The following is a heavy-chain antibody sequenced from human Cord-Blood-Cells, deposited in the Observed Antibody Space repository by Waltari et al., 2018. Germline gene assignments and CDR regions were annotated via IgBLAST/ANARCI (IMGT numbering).Heavy chain of an antibody. V-gene: IGHV4-39*01. D-gene: IGHD6-13*01. CDR1: GGSISSSSYY. CDR2: IYYSGST. CDR3: ASGIAAAGTEYFQH. Sequence: QLQLQESGPGLVKPSETLSLTCTVSGGSISSSSYYWGWIRQPPGKGLGWVGSIYYSGSTYHNPSLKSRVTISVDTSKNQFSLKLSSVTAADTAVYYCASGIAAAGTEYFQHWGQGTLVTVSS. J-gene: IGHJ1*01.